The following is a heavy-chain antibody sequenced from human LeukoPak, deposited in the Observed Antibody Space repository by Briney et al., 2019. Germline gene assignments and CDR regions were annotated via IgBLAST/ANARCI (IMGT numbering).Heavy chain of an antibody. V-gene: IGHV4-39*07. CDR2: IYYSGST. D-gene: IGHD1-26*01. J-gene: IGHJ4*02. Sequence: PSQTLSLTCTVSGGSISSGGYYWGWIRQPPGKGLEWIGSIYYSGSTYYNPSLKSRVTISVDTSKNQFSLKLSSVTAADTAVYYCARGYSGSYFPSYWGQGTLVTVSS. CDR1: GGSISSGGYY. CDR3: ARGYSGSYFPSY.